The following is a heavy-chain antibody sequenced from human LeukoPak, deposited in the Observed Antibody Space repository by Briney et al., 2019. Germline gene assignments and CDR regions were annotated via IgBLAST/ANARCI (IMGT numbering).Heavy chain of an antibody. Sequence: ASVKVSCKASGYTFTSYGTNWVRQAPGQGLEWMGWISAYNGNTNYAQNLQDRVTLTTDTSTDTAYMEMRSLRSDDTAVFYCARGGYYGSGSFPDYWGQGTLVTVSS. J-gene: IGHJ4*02. D-gene: IGHD3-10*01. CDR2: ISAYNGNT. V-gene: IGHV1-18*01. CDR1: GYTFTSYG. CDR3: ARGGYYGSGSFPDY.